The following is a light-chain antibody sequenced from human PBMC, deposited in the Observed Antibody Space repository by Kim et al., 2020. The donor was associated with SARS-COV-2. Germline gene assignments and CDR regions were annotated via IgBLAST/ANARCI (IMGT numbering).Light chain of an antibody. CDR1: QGISSS. CDR2: AAS. Sequence: ASVGDRVTSTCRASQGISSSLVWFQQKPGRVPKRLIYAASSLQSGVPSRFSGSGSGTEFTLTISSLQPEDFATYYCLQHNSYPLTFGGGTKVEIK. V-gene: IGKV1-17*03. CDR3: LQHNSYPLT. J-gene: IGKJ4*01.